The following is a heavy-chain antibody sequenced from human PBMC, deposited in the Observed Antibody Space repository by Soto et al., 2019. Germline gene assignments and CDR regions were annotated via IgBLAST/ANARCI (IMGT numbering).Heavy chain of an antibody. V-gene: IGHV1-18*04. CDR3: ARQNYYSGMDV. CDR1: GYTFTGYY. Sequence: ASVKVSCKASGYTFTGYYMHWVRQAPGQGLEWMGWISAYNGNTNFAQKLQGRVAMTTDTSTSTAYMELRSLRSDDTAVYYCARQNYYSGMDVWGQGTTVTVSS. J-gene: IGHJ6*02. CDR2: ISAYNGNT.